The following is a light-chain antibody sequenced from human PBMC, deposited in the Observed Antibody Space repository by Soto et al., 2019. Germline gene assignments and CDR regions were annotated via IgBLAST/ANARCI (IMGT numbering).Light chain of an antibody. CDR2: RNN. CDR1: SSNIGRSY. Sequence: QSVLTQPPSASGTPGQRVTISCSGSSSNIGRSYVFWYKQLPGTAPRLLIYRNNQRPSGVPDRFAGSKSGTGASLAISGLLYDDEAVYYCAAWDDSLSGVVFGGGTKLTVL. J-gene: IGLJ2*01. CDR3: AAWDDSLSGVV. V-gene: IGLV1-47*01.